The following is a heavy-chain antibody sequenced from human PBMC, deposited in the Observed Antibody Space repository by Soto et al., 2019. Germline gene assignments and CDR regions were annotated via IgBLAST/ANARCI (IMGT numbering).Heavy chain of an antibody. CDR1: GFTVSSNY. V-gene: IGHV3-53*04. CDR2: IYSGGST. D-gene: IGHD3-3*01. Sequence: GGSLRLSCAASGFTVSSNYMSWVRQAPGKGLEWVSVIYSGGSTYYADSVKGRFTISRHNSKNTLYLQMNSLRAEDTAVYYCARVDYDFWSGYYTPNYYMDVWGKGTTVTVSS. J-gene: IGHJ6*03. CDR3: ARVDYDFWSGYYTPNYYMDV.